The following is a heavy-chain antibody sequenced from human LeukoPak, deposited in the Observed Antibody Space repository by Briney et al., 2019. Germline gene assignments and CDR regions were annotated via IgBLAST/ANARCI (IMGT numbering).Heavy chain of an antibody. CDR1: GGSISSYY. D-gene: IGHD6-6*01. CDR3: ARLPSIAAHYYYYYYYMDV. J-gene: IGHJ6*03. V-gene: IGHV4-59*01. CDR2: IYYSGST. Sequence: SETLSLTCTVSGGSISSYYWSWIRQPPGKGLEWIGYIYYSGSTNYNPSLQSRVTISVDTSKNQFSLKLSSVTAADTAAYYCARLPSIAAHYYYYYYYMDVWGKGTTVTVSS.